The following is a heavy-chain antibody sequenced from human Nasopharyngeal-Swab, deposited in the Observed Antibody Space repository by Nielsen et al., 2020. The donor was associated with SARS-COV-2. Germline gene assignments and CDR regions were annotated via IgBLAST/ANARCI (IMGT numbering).Heavy chain of an antibody. CDR1: GGSVSSGSYY. Sequence: SETLSLTCTVSGGSVSSGSYYWSWIRQPPGKGLEWIGYIYYSGSTNYNPSIKSRVTISVDTSKNQFSLKLSSVTAADTAVYYCARSLFTAHYFDYWGQGTLVTVSS. V-gene: IGHV4-61*01. CDR2: IYYSGST. J-gene: IGHJ4*02. CDR3: ARSLFTAHYFDY.